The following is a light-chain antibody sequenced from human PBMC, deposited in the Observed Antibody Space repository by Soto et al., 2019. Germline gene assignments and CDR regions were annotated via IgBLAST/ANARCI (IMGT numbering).Light chain of an antibody. J-gene: IGLJ2*01. Sequence: SALTQPASVSGSPGQSITISCTGSRSDVGGYNYVSWYQQHPGKAPNLMIYEVSNRPSGVSNRFSGSKSGNTASLTISGLQAEDEADYYCSSYTRTTLVVFGGGTKRTFL. CDR2: EVS. V-gene: IGLV2-14*01. CDR1: RSDVGGYNY. CDR3: SSYTRTTLVV.